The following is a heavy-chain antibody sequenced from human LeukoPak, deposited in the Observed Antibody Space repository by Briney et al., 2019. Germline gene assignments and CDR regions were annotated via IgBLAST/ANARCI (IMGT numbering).Heavy chain of an antibody. V-gene: IGHV3-33*08. Sequence: PGGSLRLSCAASGFSVSSNYMNWVRQAPGKGLEWVALIWYDGSNEYYADSVKGRFTISRDNSKNALYLQMNSLRAEDTAVYYCAREGDFDWLFHYWGQGTLVTVSS. CDR2: IWYDGSNE. J-gene: IGHJ4*02. CDR3: AREGDFDWLFHY. D-gene: IGHD3-9*01. CDR1: GFSVSSNY.